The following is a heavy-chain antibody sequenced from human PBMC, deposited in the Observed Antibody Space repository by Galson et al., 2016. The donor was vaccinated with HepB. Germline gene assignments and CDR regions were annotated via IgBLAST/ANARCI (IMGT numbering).Heavy chain of an antibody. Sequence: SLRLSCAASGFTFDDYTMHWVRQAPGKGLEWVSLITWDGGDTDYVDSMKGRLTISRDNSKNSLYLQMNSLRIEDTALYFCAKDARWLQSSYYFDYWGPGALVTVSS. CDR2: ITWDGGDT. CDR3: AKDARWLQSSYYFDY. D-gene: IGHD5-24*01. J-gene: IGHJ4*02. V-gene: IGHV3-43*01. CDR1: GFTFDDYT.